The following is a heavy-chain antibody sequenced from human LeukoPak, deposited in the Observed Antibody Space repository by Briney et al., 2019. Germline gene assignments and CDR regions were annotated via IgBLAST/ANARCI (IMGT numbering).Heavy chain of an antibody. CDR1: GGSFSGYY. CDR3: ARRCGYSSSWYYYYYYMDV. D-gene: IGHD6-13*01. V-gene: IGHV4-34*01. Sequence: PSETLSLTCAVYGGSFSGYYWSWIRQPPGKGLEWIGEINHSGSTNYNPSLKSRVTISVDTSKNQFSLKLSSVTAADTAVYYCARRCGYSSSWYYYYYYMDVRGKGTTVTISS. CDR2: INHSGST. J-gene: IGHJ6*03.